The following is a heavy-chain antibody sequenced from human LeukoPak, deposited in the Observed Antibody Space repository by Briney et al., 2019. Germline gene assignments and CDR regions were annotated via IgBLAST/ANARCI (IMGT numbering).Heavy chain of an antibody. CDR3: TRLSDTEGSSTSYRASDI. CDR2: IKQDGNDK. CDR1: GFTFTTHW. D-gene: IGHD2-2*01. Sequence: GGSLRLSCVASGFTFTTHWMSWVRQAPGKGLEWVANIKQDGNDKHYLESVKGRFTISRDNAKNSLYLQMSSLRAEDTAVYYCTRLSDTEGSSTSYRASDIWGQGTLVTVSS. V-gene: IGHV3-7*01. J-gene: IGHJ3*02.